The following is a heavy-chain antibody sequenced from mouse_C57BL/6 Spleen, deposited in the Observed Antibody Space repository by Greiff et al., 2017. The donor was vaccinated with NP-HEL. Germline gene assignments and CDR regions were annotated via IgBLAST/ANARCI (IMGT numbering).Heavy chain of an antibody. J-gene: IGHJ3*01. CDR3: ASPHYYGSSFPFAY. V-gene: IGHV5-4*03. Sequence: EVKLVESGGGLVKPGGSLKLSCAASGFTFSSYAMSWVRQTPEKRLEWVATLSDGGSYTYYPDNVKGRFTISRDNAKNNLYLQMSHLKSEDTAMYYWASPHYYGSSFPFAYWGQGTLVTVSA. CDR2: LSDGGSYT. D-gene: IGHD1-1*01. CDR1: GFTFSSYA.